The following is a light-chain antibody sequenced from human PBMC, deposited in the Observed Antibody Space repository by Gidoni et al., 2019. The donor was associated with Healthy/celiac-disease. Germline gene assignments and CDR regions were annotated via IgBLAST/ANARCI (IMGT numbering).Light chain of an antibody. Sequence: QSALTQPASVSGSPGQSITLSCTGTSSDVGGYNYVSWYQQHPGKAPTLMIYDVSTRPSGVSNRFSGSKSGNTASLTISGLQAEDEADYYCSSYTSSSTLVFGGGTKLTVL. CDR2: DVS. CDR3: SSYTSSSTLV. J-gene: IGLJ2*01. V-gene: IGLV2-14*01. CDR1: SSDVGGYNY.